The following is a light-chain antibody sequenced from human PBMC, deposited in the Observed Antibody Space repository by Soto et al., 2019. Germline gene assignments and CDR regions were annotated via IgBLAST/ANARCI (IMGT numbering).Light chain of an antibody. V-gene: IGKV3-20*01. CDR3: QQYGNSPLT. J-gene: IGKJ4*01. CDR1: QSVSSTY. Sequence: EIELTQSPGTLSLSPGERATLCCRASQSVSSTYLAWYQQRPGQAPRLLIYGASNRATGIPDRFSGSGSGTDFTLTISRLEPEDFAVYFCQQYGNSPLTFGGGTKVDIK. CDR2: GAS.